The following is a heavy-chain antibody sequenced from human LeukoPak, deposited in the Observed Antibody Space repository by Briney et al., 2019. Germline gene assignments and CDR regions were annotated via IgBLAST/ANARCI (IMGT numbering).Heavy chain of an antibody. D-gene: IGHD6-19*01. V-gene: IGHV4-39*07. J-gene: IGHJ5*02. Sequence: SETLSLTCTVSGDSISSSSYYWGWIRQPPGKGLEWIGSIYYSGSTYYNPSLKSRVTISVDTSKNQFSLKLSSVTAADTAVYYCASSGWYKGNWFDPWGQGTLVTVSS. CDR2: IYYSGST. CDR1: GDSISSSSYY. CDR3: ASSGWYKGNWFDP.